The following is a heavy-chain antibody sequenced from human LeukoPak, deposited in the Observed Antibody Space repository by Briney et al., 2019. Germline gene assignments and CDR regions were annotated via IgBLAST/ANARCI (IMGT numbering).Heavy chain of an antibody. Sequence: PSETLSLTCTVSGGSISSSSYYWGWIRQPPGKGLEWIGSIYYSGSTYYNPSLESRVTISVDTSKNQFSLKLSSVTAADTAVYYCARRWRGSYFLIDFDYWGQGTLVTVSS. V-gene: IGHV4-39*07. CDR2: IYYSGST. CDR3: ARRWRGSYFLIDFDY. CDR1: GGSISSSSYY. J-gene: IGHJ4*02. D-gene: IGHD1-26*01.